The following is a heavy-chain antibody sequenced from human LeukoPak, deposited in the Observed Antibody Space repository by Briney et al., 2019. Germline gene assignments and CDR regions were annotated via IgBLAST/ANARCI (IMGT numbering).Heavy chain of an antibody. J-gene: IGHJ4*02. V-gene: IGHV1-46*01. CDR3: ARDQEGFDY. CDR2: IYPRDGST. Sequence: ASVTVSCKASGYTFTSNYIHWVRQAPRQGLEWMGMIYPRDGSTSYAQKFQGRVTVTRDTSTSTVHMEPSGLRSEDTAVYYCARDQEGFDYWGQGTLVTVSS. CDR1: GYTFTSNY.